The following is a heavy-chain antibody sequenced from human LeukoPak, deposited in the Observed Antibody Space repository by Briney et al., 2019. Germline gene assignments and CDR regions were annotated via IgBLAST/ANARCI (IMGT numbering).Heavy chain of an antibody. J-gene: IGHJ4*02. Sequence: ASVKVSCKASGYTFTSYAMNWVRQAPGQGLEWMGWINTNTGNPTYAQGFTGRFVFSLDTSVSTAYLQISSLKAEDTAVYYCARGHYSNYVSYYFDYWGQGTLVTVSS. CDR1: GYTFTSYA. CDR3: ARGHYSNYVSYYFDY. CDR2: INTNTGNP. D-gene: IGHD4-11*01. V-gene: IGHV7-4-1*02.